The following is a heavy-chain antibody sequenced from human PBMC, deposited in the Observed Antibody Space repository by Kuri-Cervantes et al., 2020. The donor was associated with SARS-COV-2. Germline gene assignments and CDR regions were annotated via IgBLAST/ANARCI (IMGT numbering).Heavy chain of an antibody. D-gene: IGHD2-21*01. Sequence: GESLKISCAASGFSISDYYMNWIRQAPGKGLEWVAYIGQSGAPIYYADFARGRFFISRDNAKNSLYLQMNSLRAEDTAVYYCARDFVLANRQFHYYGMDVWGQGTTVTSP. J-gene: IGHJ6*02. CDR3: ARDFVLANRQFHYYGMDV. CDR2: IGQSGAPI. V-gene: IGHV3-11*01. CDR1: GFSISDYY.